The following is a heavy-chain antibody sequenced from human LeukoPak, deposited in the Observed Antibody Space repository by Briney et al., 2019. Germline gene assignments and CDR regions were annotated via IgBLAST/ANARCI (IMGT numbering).Heavy chain of an antibody. J-gene: IGHJ1*01. V-gene: IGHV3-74*01. CDR1: GFTFSTYW. CDR2: IKSDGGT. CDR3: ARAPSEIGGYYPEYLRH. D-gene: IGHD3-22*01. Sequence: GGSLRLFCAASGFTFSTYWMHWVRQAPGKGLVWVSRIKSDGGTNYADSVKGRFTISRDNAKKTVSLQMNSLRPEDAGVYYCARAPSEIGGYYPEYLRHWGQGTLVTVSS.